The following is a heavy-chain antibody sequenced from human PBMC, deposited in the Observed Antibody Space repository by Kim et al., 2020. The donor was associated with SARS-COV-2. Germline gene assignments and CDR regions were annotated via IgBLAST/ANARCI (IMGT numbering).Heavy chain of an antibody. J-gene: IGHJ4*02. CDR1: GFSFSDFH. CDR3: ARAGGDTGYLPEF. V-gene: IGHV3-11*03. D-gene: IGHD5-12*01. Sequence: GGSLRLSCAASGFSFSDFHMSWVRQAPGKGLELVAYILTGGTFTNYGESVEGRFTISRDNAKDLVFLQMNSLRVDDTAVYYCARAGGDTGYLPEFWGQGT. CDR2: ILTGGTFT.